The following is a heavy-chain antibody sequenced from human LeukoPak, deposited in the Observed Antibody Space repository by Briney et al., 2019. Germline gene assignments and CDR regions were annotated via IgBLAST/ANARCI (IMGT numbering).Heavy chain of an antibody. CDR1: GYSFTDYW. J-gene: IGHJ4*02. CDR3: ARPGSSGYYSG. Sequence: ESLKISCKVSGYSFTDYWIGWVRQMPGKGLEWLGIIYPDDSDTRYSPSFQGQVTISADKSITTAYLQWSSVKASDTAMYYCARPGSSGYYSGWGQGTLVTVSS. V-gene: IGHV5-51*01. CDR2: IYPDDSDT. D-gene: IGHD3-22*01.